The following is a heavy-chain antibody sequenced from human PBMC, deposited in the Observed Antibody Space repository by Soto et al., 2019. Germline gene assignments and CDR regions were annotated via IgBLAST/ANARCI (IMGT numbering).Heavy chain of an antibody. V-gene: IGHV1-24*01. CDR3: ATDGYCSGGSCYRSGFDY. Sequence: ASVKVSCKFSGYTLTELSMHWVRQAPGKGLEWMGGFDPEDGETIYAQKFQGRVTMTEDTSTDTAYMELSSLRSEDTAVYYCATDGYCSGGSCYRSGFDYWGQGTLVTVSS. D-gene: IGHD2-15*01. CDR2: FDPEDGET. CDR1: GYTLTELS. J-gene: IGHJ4*02.